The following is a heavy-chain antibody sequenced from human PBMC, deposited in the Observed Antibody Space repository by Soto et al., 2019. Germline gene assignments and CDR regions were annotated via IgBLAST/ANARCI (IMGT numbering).Heavy chain of an antibody. CDR1: GFTFSDHY. V-gene: IGHV3-72*01. CDR3: ARPPYDSSGYYPN. J-gene: IGHJ4*02. Sequence: EVQLVESGGGLVQPGGSLRLSCAASGFTFSDHYMDWVRQTPGKGLEWVGRTRNKANSYTTEYAASVKGRFTISRDDSKNSLYLQMNSLKTEDTAMYYCARPPYDSSGYYPNWGQGTLVTVSS. D-gene: IGHD3-22*01. CDR2: TRNKANSYTT.